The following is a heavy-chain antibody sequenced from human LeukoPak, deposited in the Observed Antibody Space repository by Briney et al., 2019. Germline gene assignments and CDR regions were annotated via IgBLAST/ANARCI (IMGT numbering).Heavy chain of an antibody. D-gene: IGHD3-10*01. CDR2: ISGSGGST. CDR1: GFTFSSYA. Sequence: GGSLRLSCAASGFTFSSYAMSWVRQAPGKGLEWVSAISGSGGSTYYADSVKGRFTISRDNSKNTLYLQMNSLRAEDTAVYYCAKVYRYGSGSYYNEEVDYWGQGTLVTVSS. V-gene: IGHV3-23*01. CDR3: AKVYRYGSGSYYNEEVDY. J-gene: IGHJ4*02.